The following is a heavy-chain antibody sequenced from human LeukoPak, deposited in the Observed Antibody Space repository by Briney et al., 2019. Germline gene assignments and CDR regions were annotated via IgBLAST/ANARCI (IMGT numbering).Heavy chain of an antibody. CDR1: GDSVSSNSAA. J-gene: IGHJ5*01. CDR3: ARDSYCSGGSCYGPEGWFDS. V-gene: IGHV6-1*01. D-gene: IGHD2-15*01. CDR2: TYYRSKWYN. Sequence: SQTLSLTCAISGDSVSSNSAAWNWIRQSPSRGLEWLGRTYYRSKWYNDYAVSVKSRITINPDTSKNQFSLQLNSVTPEDTAVYYCARDSYCSGGSCYGPEGWFDSWGQGTLVTVSS.